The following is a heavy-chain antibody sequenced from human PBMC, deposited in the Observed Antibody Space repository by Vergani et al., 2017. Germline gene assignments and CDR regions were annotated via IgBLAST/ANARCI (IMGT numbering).Heavy chain of an antibody. CDR1: GFTFSSYS. CDR2: ISSSSSYI. Sequence: EVQLVESGGGLVKRGGSLRLSCAASGFTFSSYSMNWVRQAPGKGLEWVSSISSSSSYIHYADSVKGRFTISRDNAKNSLYLQMNSLRAEDTAVYYCARAQAIITRDYYFDYWGQGTLVTVSS. D-gene: IGHD3-3*01. CDR3: ARAQAIITRDYYFDY. V-gene: IGHV3-21*04. J-gene: IGHJ4*02.